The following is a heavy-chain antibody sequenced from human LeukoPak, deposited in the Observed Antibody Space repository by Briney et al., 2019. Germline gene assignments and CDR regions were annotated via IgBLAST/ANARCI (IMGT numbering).Heavy chain of an antibody. CDR2: ISSSTI. CDR3: ARDHLYGFDI. D-gene: IGHD3-3*02. CDR1: GFIFSSYS. J-gene: IGHJ3*02. Sequence: GGSLRLSCAASGFIFSSYSMNWVRQAPGKGLKWVSYISSSTISYADSVKGRFTISRDNAKNSLYLQMNSLRAEDTAIYYCARDHLYGFDIWGQGTMVTVSS. V-gene: IGHV3-48*01.